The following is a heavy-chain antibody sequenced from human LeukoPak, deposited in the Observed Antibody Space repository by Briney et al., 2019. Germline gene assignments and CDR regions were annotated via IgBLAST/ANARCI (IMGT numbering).Heavy chain of an antibody. Sequence: SETLSLTCTVSGGSISSSSYYWGWIRQPPGKGLEWIGSIYYSGSTYYNPSLKSRVTMSVDTSKNQFSLKLSSVTAADTAVYYCAREIGSGSYYNVPYYFDYWGQGTLVTVSS. V-gene: IGHV4-39*07. D-gene: IGHD3-10*01. CDR1: GGSISSSSYY. CDR3: AREIGSGSYYNVPYYFDY. CDR2: IYYSGST. J-gene: IGHJ4*02.